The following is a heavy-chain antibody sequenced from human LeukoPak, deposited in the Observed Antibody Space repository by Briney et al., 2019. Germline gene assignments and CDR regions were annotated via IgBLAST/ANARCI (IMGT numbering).Heavy chain of an antibody. Sequence: GASVKVSCEASGYTFIGYYMYWVRQAPGQGLEWMGRINPNSGDTDYVQHFQGRVTMTRDTSISTSYVELSRLISDDTAVYYCARGGTNWGVTYYYGMDVWGQGTTVTVSS. V-gene: IGHV1-2*06. D-gene: IGHD3-10*01. J-gene: IGHJ6*02. CDR2: INPNSGDT. CDR3: ARGGTNWGVTYYYGMDV. CDR1: GYTFIGYY.